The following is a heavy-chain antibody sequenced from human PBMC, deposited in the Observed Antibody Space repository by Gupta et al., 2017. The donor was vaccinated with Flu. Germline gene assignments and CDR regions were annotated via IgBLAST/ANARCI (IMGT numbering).Heavy chain of an antibody. J-gene: IGHJ6*03. Sequence: EVQLLESGGGLVQPGGSLRLSCAASGFTFSSYAMSWVRQAPGKGLEWVSAISGSGGSTYYADSVKGRFTISRDNSKNTLYLQMNSLRAEDTAVYYCAKSERYSYGYYYYYYMDVWGKGTTVTVSS. CDR2: ISGSGGST. D-gene: IGHD5-18*01. V-gene: IGHV3-23*01. CDR3: AKSERYSYGYYYYYYMDV. CDR1: GFTFSSYA.